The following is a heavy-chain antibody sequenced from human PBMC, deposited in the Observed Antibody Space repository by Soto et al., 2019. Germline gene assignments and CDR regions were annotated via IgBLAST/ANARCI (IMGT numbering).Heavy chain of an antibody. D-gene: IGHD3-22*01. CDR2: IVVGSGNT. V-gene: IGHV1-58*01. CDR1: GFTFTSSA. J-gene: IGHJ4*02. Sequence: SVWVSCKASGFTFTSSAVQWVRQARGQRLEWIGWIVVGSGNTNYAPKFQERVTITRDMYTSTAYRELSSLRSEDTAVYYFAATRPKHYYARRGYYYLGFFALRGQRTLVPGS. CDR3: AATRPKHYYARRGYYYLGFFAL.